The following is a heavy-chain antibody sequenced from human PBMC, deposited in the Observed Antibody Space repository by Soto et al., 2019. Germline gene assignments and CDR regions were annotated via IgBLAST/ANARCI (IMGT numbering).Heavy chain of an antibody. CDR3: ARSKTFYYGLDV. CDR2: INPSDGVT. J-gene: IGHJ6*01. V-gene: IGHV1-46*01. D-gene: IGHD3-16*01. CDR1: GYIFISYY. Sequence: QVQLVQSGAGVRKPGASVKLSCKASGYIFISYYIHWVRQAPGQGLEWVGVINPSDGVTKYAQRFQGRVTMTRDTSTNTVYMQLSSLASEDTALYSCARSKTFYYGLDVW.